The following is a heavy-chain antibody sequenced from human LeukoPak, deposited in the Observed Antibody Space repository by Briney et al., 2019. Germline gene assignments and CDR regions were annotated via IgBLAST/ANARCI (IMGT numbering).Heavy chain of an antibody. CDR1: GLILPDAW. CDR3: TTKYWYAFDN. Sequence: GGSLRLSCAASGLILPDAWMRWVRHVPGKGMEWVARIIGKSSGGTTDYAASVKGRFTISKDESKNTLNLQMNNLKTEDTAIYHCTTKYWYAFDNWGPGTLVIVSP. V-gene: IGHV3-15*07. CDR2: IIGKSSGGTT. J-gene: IGHJ4*02. D-gene: IGHD2-8*02.